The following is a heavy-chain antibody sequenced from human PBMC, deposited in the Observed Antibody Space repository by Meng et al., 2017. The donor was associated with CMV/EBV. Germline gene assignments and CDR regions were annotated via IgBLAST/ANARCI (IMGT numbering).Heavy chain of an antibody. D-gene: IGHD3-10*01. V-gene: IGHV3-23*01. CDR3: AKDGGYMDV. Sequence: VERLELGGGFVQPGGSLRLSCAASGFTFSSYAMSWVRQAPGKGLEWVSAISGSGGSTYYADSVKGRFTISRDNSKNTLYLQMNSLRAEDTAVYYCAKDGGYMDVWGKGTTVTVSS. CDR1: GFTFSSYA. CDR2: ISGSGGST. J-gene: IGHJ6*03.